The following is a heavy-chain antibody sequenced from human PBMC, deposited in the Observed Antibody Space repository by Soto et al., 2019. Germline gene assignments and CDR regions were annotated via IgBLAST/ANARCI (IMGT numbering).Heavy chain of an antibody. Sequence: GGSLRLSCSASGFTFSSYAMHWVRQAPGKGLEYVSAISSNGGSTYYADSVKGRFTISRDNSKNTLYLQMNSLRAEDTAVYYCAKDDNQYSSSWLFDYWGQGTLVTVSS. CDR1: GFTFSSYA. V-gene: IGHV3-64*04. D-gene: IGHD6-13*01. J-gene: IGHJ4*02. CDR3: AKDDNQYSSSWLFDY. CDR2: ISSNGGST.